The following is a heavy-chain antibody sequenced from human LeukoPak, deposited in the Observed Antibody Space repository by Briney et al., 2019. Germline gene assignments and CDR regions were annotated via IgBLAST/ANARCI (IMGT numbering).Heavy chain of an antibody. D-gene: IGHD6-19*01. CDR2: IYSGGST. V-gene: IGHV3-53*01. J-gene: IGHJ5*02. Sequence: PGGSLRLSCAASGFTVSSNYMSWVRQAPGKGLEWVSVIYSGGSTYYADSVRGRFTISRDKSKNTLYLQMNSLRAEDTAVYYCARSAVAAGWLDPWGQGTLVTVSS. CDR1: GFTVSSNY. CDR3: ARSAVAAGWLDP.